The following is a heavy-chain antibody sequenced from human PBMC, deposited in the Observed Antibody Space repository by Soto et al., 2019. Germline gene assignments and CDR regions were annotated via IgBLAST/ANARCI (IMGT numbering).Heavy chain of an antibody. D-gene: IGHD3-3*01. J-gene: IGHJ4*02. CDR2: ISYDGSNK. V-gene: IGHV3-30*18. CDR1: GFTFSSYG. CDR3: AKDRKNYDFWSGPDY. Sequence: GGSLRLSCAASGFTFSSYGMHWVRQAPGKGLEWVAVISYDGSNKYYADSVKGRFTISRDNSKNTLYLQMNSLRAEDTAVYYCAKDRKNYDFWSGPDYWGQGTLVTVSS.